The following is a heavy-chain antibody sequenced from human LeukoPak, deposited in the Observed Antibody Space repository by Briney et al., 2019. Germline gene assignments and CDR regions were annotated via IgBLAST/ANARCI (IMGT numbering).Heavy chain of an antibody. CDR3: ASAGNSGSYYQSLWDY. CDR1: GGSISSSSYY. D-gene: IGHD3-10*01. Sequence: RTSETLSLMCTLSGGSISSSSYYWGWLRQPPWKGLEWFGIIYYSGSAYYNPSVKSRVTISVDTCKNQFSMKLSSVTAADTAVYYCASAGNSGSYYQSLWDYWGQGTLVTVSS. J-gene: IGHJ4*02. CDR2: IYYSGSA. V-gene: IGHV4-39*01.